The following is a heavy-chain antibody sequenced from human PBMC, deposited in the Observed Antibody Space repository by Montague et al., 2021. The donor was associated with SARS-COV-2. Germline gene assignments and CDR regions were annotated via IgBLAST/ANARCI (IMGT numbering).Heavy chain of an antibody. D-gene: IGHD3-22*01. CDR3: ASDLSVYDSSAYYFQLDY. Sequence: SLSLSYPASGFTFSDYALHWVRQAPGKGLEWVAVISYDGSNKYYADSVKGRFTISRDNSKNTLYLQMNSPRAEDTAVYYCASDLSVYDSSAYYFQLDYWGQGTLVTVSS. J-gene: IGHJ4*02. CDR2: ISYDGSNK. CDR1: GFTFSDYA. V-gene: IGHV3-30*04.